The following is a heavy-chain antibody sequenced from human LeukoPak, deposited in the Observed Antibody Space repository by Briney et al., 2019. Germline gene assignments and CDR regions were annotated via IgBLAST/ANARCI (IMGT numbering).Heavy chain of an antibody. J-gene: IGHJ6*02. CDR1: GGSISSGGYY. V-gene: IGHV4-31*03. CDR2: IYYSGST. CDR3: ARNVVVTAHQPYYHYGMDV. Sequence: SETLSLTCTVSGGSISSGGYYWSWIRQHPGKGLEWIGYIYYSGSTYYNPSLKSRVTISVDTSKNQFSLKLSSVTAADTAVYYCARNVVVTAHQPYYHYGMDVWGQGTTVTVSS. D-gene: IGHD2-21*02.